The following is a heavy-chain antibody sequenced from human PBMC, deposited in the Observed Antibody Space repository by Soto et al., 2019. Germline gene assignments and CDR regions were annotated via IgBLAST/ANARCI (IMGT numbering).Heavy chain of an antibody. CDR2: IIPIFGTA. V-gene: IGHV1-69*12. D-gene: IGHD2-21*02. J-gene: IGHJ6*02. Sequence: QVQMLQSGAEVKKPGSSVTVSCKASGGTFSSYAISWVRQAPGQGLEWMGGIIPIFGTANYAQKFQGRVTMTADESTSTAYMELSRLRSEDTAVYDCAREPFYCGGDWGGSGRGMDVWGPGTTVPGSS. CDR1: GGTFSSYA. CDR3: AREPFYCGGDWGGSGRGMDV.